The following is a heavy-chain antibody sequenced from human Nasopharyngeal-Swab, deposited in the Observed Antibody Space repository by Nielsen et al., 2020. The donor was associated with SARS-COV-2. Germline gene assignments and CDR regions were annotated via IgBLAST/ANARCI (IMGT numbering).Heavy chain of an antibody. CDR2: IYYSGST. J-gene: IGHJ6*02. Sequence: SETLSLTCTVSGGSISRSSYYWGWIRQPPGKGLEWIGSIYYSGSTYYNPSLKSRVTISVDTSKNQFSLKLSSVTAADTAVYDCARHCLGEPYYYYYYGMDVWGQGTTVTVSS. CDR3: ARHCLGEPYYYYYYGMDV. D-gene: IGHD3-16*01. CDR1: GGSISRSSYY. V-gene: IGHV4-39*01.